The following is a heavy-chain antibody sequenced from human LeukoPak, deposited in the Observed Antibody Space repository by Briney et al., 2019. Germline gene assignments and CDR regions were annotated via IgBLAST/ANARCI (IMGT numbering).Heavy chain of an antibody. D-gene: IGHD4-17*01. Sequence: GGALRLSCAASGSTFSSYWMQWVRQAPGKGPVWVSRINAHGSSTNYADSVKGRFTISRDNAKNTVYLQMHNLSAEDTAMYYCTFSSYGDHIGVDAFDMWGQGTMVTVSS. CDR1: GSTFSSYW. J-gene: IGHJ3*02. CDR2: INAHGSST. CDR3: TFSSYGDHIGVDAFDM. V-gene: IGHV3-74*01.